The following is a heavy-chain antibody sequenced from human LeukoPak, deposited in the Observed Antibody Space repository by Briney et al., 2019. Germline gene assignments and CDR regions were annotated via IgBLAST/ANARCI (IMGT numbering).Heavy chain of an antibody. J-gene: IGHJ6*04. D-gene: IGHD3-3*01. CDR3: AKDMLEWLRGPLDV. CDR2: ISASGGST. Sequence: GGSLRLSCAASGFTFSSYAMSWVRQAPGKGLEWVSAISASGGSTNYADSVKGRFTISRDNSKNTLYLQMNSLRAEDTAVYYCAKDMLEWLRGPLDVWGKGTTVTVSS. V-gene: IGHV3-23*01. CDR1: GFTFSSYA.